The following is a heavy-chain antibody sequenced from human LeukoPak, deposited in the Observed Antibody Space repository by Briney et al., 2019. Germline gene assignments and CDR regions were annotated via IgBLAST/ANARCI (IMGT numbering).Heavy chain of an antibody. V-gene: IGHV1-2*04. CDR2: INPNSGGT. CDR3: ARDRYYDSSGYSSAGFAFDI. Sequence: ASVKVSCKASGYTFTGYYMHWVRQAPGQGPEWMGWINPNSGGTNYAQKFQGWVTMTRDTSISTAYMELSRLRSDDTAVYYCARDRYYDSSGYSSAGFAFDIWGQGTMVTVSS. CDR1: GYTFTGYY. D-gene: IGHD3-22*01. J-gene: IGHJ3*02.